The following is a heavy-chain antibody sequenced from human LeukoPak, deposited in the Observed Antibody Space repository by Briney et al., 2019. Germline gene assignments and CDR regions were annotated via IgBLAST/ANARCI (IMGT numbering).Heavy chain of an antibody. CDR1: GYTFTGYY. V-gene: IGHV1-2*02. J-gene: IGHJ5*02. CDR2: INPNSGGT. Sequence: ASVKVSCKASGYTFTGYYMHWVRQASGQGLEWMGWINPNSGGTNYAQKFQGRVTMTRDTSISTAYMELSRLRSDDTAVYYCARDRGTMIVRRYWFDPWGQGTLVTVSS. CDR3: ARDRGTMIVRRYWFDP. D-gene: IGHD3-22*01.